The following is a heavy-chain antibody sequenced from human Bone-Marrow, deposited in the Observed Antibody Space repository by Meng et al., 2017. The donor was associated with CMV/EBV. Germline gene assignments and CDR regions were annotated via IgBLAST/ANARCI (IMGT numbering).Heavy chain of an antibody. J-gene: IGHJ4*02. D-gene: IGHD3-22*01. CDR1: GFTFSSYG. Sequence: GESLKISCAASGFTFSSYGMHWVRQAPGKGLEWVAFIRYDGSNKYYADSVKGRFTISRDNSKNTLYLQMNSLRAEDTAVYYCANWDSYYYDSSGRSDYWGQRTLVTVSS. CDR2: IRYDGSNK. CDR3: ANWDSYYYDSSGRSDY. V-gene: IGHV3-30*02.